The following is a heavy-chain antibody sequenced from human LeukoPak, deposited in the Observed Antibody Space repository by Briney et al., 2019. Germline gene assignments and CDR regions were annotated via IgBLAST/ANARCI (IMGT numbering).Heavy chain of an antibody. D-gene: IGHD2-2*01. CDR2: IYYRGGT. J-gene: IGHJ1*01. CDR1: GDSMSRNY. CDR3: ASLDCSSSGCQIFGSEAFDF. V-gene: IGHV4-59*01. Sequence: SETLSLTCTVSGDSMSRNYWSWIRQSPGKGLEWIGYIYYRGGTNYNPSLRGRVTLSVDTSKSQVSLKVNSVTAADTAIYYCASLDCSSSGCQIFGSEAFDFWGPGTLVTVSS.